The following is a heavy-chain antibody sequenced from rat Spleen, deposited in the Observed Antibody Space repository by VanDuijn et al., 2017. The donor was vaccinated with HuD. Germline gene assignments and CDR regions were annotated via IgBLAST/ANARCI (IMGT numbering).Heavy chain of an antibody. J-gene: IGHJ2*01. V-gene: IGHV5-19*01. CDR2: ISTSGGTT. CDR3: TTGVY. Sequence: EVELVESGGGLVQPGRSMKLSCAASGFTFSHYGMAWVRQAPTKGLEWVASISTSGGTTYYRDSVKGRFTISRVNAKSTLYLQMDSLRSEDTATYYCTTGVYWGQGVMVTVSS. CDR1: GFTFSHYG.